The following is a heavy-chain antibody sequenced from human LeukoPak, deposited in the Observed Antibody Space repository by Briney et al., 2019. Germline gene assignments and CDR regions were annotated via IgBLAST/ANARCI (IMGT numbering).Heavy chain of an antibody. V-gene: IGHV1-69*13. CDR1: GGTFSSYA. D-gene: IGHD1-26*01. CDR2: IIPIFGTA. CDR3: ASKSGSYAPGTFDI. Sequence: ASVKVSCKASGGTFSSYAISWVRQAPGQGLEWMGGIIPIFGTANYAQKFQGRVTITADESTSTAYMELSSLRSEDTAVYYCASKSGSYAPGTFDIWGQGTMVTVSS. J-gene: IGHJ3*02.